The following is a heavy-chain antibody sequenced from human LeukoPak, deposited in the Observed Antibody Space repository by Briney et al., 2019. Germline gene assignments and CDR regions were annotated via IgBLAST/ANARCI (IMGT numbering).Heavy chain of an antibody. J-gene: IGHJ4*02. CDR1: GFPLSSYS. Sequence: GGSLRLSCAASGFPLSSYSINWVRQAPGKGLEWVSYINIDSITVNHADSVKGRFTISRDNAKNSLYLQMNSLRAEDTAVYYCSTAKFDNWGQGTLVTVSS. V-gene: IGHV3-48*01. CDR3: STAKFDN. CDR2: INIDSITV.